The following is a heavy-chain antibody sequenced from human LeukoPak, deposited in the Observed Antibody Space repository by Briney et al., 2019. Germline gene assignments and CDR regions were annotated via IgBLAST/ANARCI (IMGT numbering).Heavy chain of an antibody. V-gene: IGHV3-53*01. Sequence: GGSLRLPCAASGFTFSSYAMSWVRQAPGKGLEWVSVIYSGGSTYYADSVKGRFTISRDNSKNTLYLQMNSLRAEDTAVYYCARGTYYYDSSGYYYFDYWGQGTLVTVSS. J-gene: IGHJ4*02. CDR3: ARGTYYYDSSGYYYFDY. CDR1: GFTFSSYA. D-gene: IGHD3-22*01. CDR2: IYSGGST.